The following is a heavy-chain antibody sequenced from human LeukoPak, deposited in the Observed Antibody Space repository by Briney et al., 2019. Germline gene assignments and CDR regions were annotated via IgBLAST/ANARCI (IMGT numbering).Heavy chain of an antibody. Sequence: GSLRLSCAASGFSFRDYWMSWVRQAPGKGLEWVADIEPDGSGKTYVDSVKGRFTISRDNAQQSLYLQMDTLTAEDTAVYYCVTSWVRQQRDFWGQGALVTVSS. V-gene: IGHV3-7*01. CDR3: VTSWVRQQRDF. D-gene: IGHD3-10*01. J-gene: IGHJ4*02. CDR1: GFSFRDYW. CDR2: IEPDGSGK.